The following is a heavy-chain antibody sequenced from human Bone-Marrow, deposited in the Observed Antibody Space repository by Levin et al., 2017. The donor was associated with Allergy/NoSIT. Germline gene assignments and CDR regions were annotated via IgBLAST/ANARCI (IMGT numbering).Heavy chain of an antibody. CDR3: ARVRGTTKGWLQLHSWYFDL. CDR1: GFTLSDYH. Sequence: ASVKVSCAASGFTLSDYHVAWVRQAPGKGLEWVSTISDSRAATYYAGPVKGRFTVSRDRSKNNVFLQMNNLRVEDTALYSCARVRGTTKGWLQLHSWYFDLWGRGTPVTVSS. V-gene: IGHV3-23*01. J-gene: IGHJ2*01. D-gene: IGHD5-24*01. CDR2: ISDSRAAT.